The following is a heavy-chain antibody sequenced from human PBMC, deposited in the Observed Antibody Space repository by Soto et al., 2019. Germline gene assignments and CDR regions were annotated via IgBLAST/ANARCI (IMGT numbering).Heavy chain of an antibody. CDR2: IYWDDDK. Sequence: QITLKESGPPLVKPTQTLTLTCTFSGFSLSTSGVGVGWIRQPPGKALEWLALIYWDDDKRYSPSLKSRLTITRDTSRRQVVLTMTNIDPVDTATYYCAHITSSSWYEDIDYWGQGTLVTVSS. CDR3: AHITSSSWYEDIDY. V-gene: IGHV2-5*02. D-gene: IGHD6-13*01. J-gene: IGHJ4*02. CDR1: GFSLSTSGVG.